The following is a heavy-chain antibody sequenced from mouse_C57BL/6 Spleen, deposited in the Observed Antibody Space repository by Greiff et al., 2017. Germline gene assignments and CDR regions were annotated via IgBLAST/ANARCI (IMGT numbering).Heavy chain of an antibody. CDR2: ISDGGSYT. CDR1: GFTFSSYA. V-gene: IGHV5-4*03. J-gene: IGHJ2*01. CDR3: ARGTGGYYFDY. D-gene: IGHD3-1*01. Sequence: EVKLVESGGGLVKPGGSLKLSCAASGFTFSSYAMSWVRQTPEKRLEWVAIISDGGSYTYYPDNVKGRFTISRDNAKNNLYLQMGRLKSEDTAVYYCARGTGGYYFDYWGQGTTLTVSS.